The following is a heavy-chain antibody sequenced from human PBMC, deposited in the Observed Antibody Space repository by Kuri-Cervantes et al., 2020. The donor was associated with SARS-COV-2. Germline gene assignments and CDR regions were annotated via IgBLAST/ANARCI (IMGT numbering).Heavy chain of an antibody. CDR2: INHSGST. Sequence: QTLSLTCAVHGGSFSGYYWSWIRQPPGKGLEWIGEINHSGSTNYNPSLKSRVTIAVDASKNQFSLKLSSVTAADTAVYYCARPGGFLDVWGKGTTVTVSS. CDR1: GGSFSGYY. CDR3: ARPGGFLDV. V-gene: IGHV4-34*01. D-gene: IGHD4-23*01. J-gene: IGHJ6*04.